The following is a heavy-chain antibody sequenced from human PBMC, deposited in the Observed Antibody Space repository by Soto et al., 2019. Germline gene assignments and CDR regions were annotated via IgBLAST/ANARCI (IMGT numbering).Heavy chain of an antibody. J-gene: IGHJ2*01. D-gene: IGHD1-1*01. V-gene: IGHV4-31*03. CDR3: ARQRSRYGGQLGWYFDL. Sequence: QVQLQESGPGLVKPSQTLSLTCTVSGGSISSGGYYWSWIRQHPGKGLEWFGYIYYSGSTYYNPSLKSRVTISVDTSKNQFSLKLSSVTAADTAVYYCARQRSRYGGQLGWYFDLWGRGTLVTVSS. CDR2: IYYSGST. CDR1: GGSISSGGYY.